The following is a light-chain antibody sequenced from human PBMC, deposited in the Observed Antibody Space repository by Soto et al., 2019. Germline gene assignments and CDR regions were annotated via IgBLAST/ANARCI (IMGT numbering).Light chain of an antibody. CDR3: AGWDDSLHGLV. CDR2: RNN. J-gene: IGLJ1*01. V-gene: IGLV1-47*01. Sequence: QSALTQPPSMSGAPRQRVSISCSGSSSNIGNNVVNWYQQLAGSLIYRNNHRPSGVPDRFSASKSGTSASLAINGLRSEDEANYYCAGWDDSLHGLVFGTGTKVTVL. CDR1: SSNIGNNV.